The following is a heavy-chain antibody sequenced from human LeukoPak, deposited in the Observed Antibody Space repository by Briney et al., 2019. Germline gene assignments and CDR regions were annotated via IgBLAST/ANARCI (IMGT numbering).Heavy chain of an antibody. CDR2: IYHSGST. V-gene: IGHV4-38-2*02. D-gene: IGHD6-13*01. Sequence: SETLSLTCTVSGYSISSGYYWGWIRPPPGKGLEWIGSIYHSGSTYYNPSLKSRVTISVDTSKNQFSLKLSSVTAADTAVYYCAREAVAVAGVGMDVWGKGTTVTVSS. J-gene: IGHJ6*04. CDR3: AREAVAVAGVGMDV. CDR1: GYSISSGYY.